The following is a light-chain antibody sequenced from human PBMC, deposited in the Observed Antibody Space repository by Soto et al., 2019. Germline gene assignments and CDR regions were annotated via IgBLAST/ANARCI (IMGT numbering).Light chain of an antibody. CDR2: EVS. Sequence: QSALTQPPSASGSPGQSVTISCPGPSSDVGGYNYVSWYQQHPGKAPKLMIYEVSKRPSGVPDRFSGSKSGNTASLTVSGLQAEDEADYYCSSYAGSNNWVFGGGTQLTVL. CDR3: SSYAGSNNWV. J-gene: IGLJ3*02. CDR1: SSDVGGYNY. V-gene: IGLV2-8*01.